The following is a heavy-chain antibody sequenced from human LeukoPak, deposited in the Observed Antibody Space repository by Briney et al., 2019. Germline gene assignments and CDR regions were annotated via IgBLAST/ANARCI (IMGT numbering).Heavy chain of an antibody. CDR3: AKALRAPHRPVYTYYYMDV. CDR1: EFTFNNYA. Sequence: GGSLRLSCAASEFTFNNYAVSWVRQAPGKGLEWVPTISGRGDSTYYADAVRGRFTISRDNSKNSVFLQMNSLRADDAAVYYCAKALRAPHRPVYTYYYMDVWGKGTTVTVSS. V-gene: IGHV3-23*01. D-gene: IGHD2-2*02. CDR2: ISGRGDST. J-gene: IGHJ6*03.